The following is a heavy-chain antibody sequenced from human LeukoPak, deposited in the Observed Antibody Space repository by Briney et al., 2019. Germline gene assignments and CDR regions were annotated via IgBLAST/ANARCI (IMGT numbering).Heavy chain of an antibody. CDR3: ARHYSNWYFDL. V-gene: IGHV4-61*02. CDR2: IYTSGST. D-gene: IGHD2-21*01. Sequence: SETLSLTCTVSGGSISSGSYYWSWIRQPAGKGLEWIGRIYTSGSTNYNPSLKSRVTISVDTSKNQFSLKLSSVTAADTAVYYCARHYSNWYFDLWGRGTLVTVSS. CDR1: GGSISSGSYY. J-gene: IGHJ2*01.